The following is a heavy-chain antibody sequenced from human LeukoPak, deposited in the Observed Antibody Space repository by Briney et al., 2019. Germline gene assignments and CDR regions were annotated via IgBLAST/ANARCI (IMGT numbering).Heavy chain of an antibody. Sequence: GGSLRLSCAASGFTFSNYAMNWVRQAPGKGLEWVSTISGSGTKTYYADSVKGRFTISRDNSKNIVSLQMNSLRAEDTALYYCAKGGLIWDYSYYFDYWGQGMLVTVSA. V-gene: IGHV3-23*01. CDR1: GFTFSNYA. CDR2: ISGSGTKT. J-gene: IGHJ4*02. CDR3: AKGGLIWDYSYYFDY. D-gene: IGHD5-18*01.